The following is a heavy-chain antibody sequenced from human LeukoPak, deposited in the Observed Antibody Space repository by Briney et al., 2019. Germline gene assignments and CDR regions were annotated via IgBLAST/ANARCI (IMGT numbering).Heavy chain of an antibody. J-gene: IGHJ3*02. CDR1: GFTVSSNY. V-gene: IGHV3-66*01. Sequence: PGGSLRLSCAASGFTVSSNYMTWVRQAPGKGLDWVSIIYTGGSTSYADSVKGRFTISRDNPKNTLSLDMNSLIAEDTAVYFCARGGEYDSSGFSDAFDISGQGRMVTVSS. CDR2: IYTGGST. D-gene: IGHD3-22*01. CDR3: ARGGEYDSSGFSDAFDI.